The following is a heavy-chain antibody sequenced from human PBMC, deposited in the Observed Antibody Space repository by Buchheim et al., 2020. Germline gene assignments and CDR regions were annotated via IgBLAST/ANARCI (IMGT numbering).Heavy chain of an antibody. CDR2: ISFDGSSD. CDR1: GFTFSSYG. D-gene: IGHD3-22*01. V-gene: IGHV3-30*18. J-gene: IGHJ4*02. CDR3: AKDRDSTGWLDFAFDY. Sequence: QVQLVESGGGVVQPGRSLRLSCAASGFTFSSYGIHWVRQAPGKGLEWVAVISFDGSSDDYADSVKGRFTISRDNSKNMAYLQMNSPSTEDTAVYYCAKDRDSTGWLDFAFDYWGQGT.